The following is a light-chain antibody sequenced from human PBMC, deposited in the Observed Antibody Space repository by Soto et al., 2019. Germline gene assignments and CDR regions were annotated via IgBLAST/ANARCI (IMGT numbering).Light chain of an antibody. CDR3: HQYDSSPIT. CDR2: GAA. CDR1: QSVSNNY. Sequence: VLTQSPATLSLSPGERATLSCRASQSVSNNYLAWYQQTPGQAPRRVIYGAADRATGIPERFSGSGSGTDFTLTIRGVAPEDFAVYYRHQYDSSPITFGQGTRLE. J-gene: IGKJ5*01. V-gene: IGKV3-20*01.